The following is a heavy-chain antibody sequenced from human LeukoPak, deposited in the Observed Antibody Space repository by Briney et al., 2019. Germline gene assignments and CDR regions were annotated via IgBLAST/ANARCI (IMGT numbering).Heavy chain of an antibody. CDR3: ARLPKQYSSSWYYMDV. V-gene: IGHV4-38-2*01. J-gene: IGHJ6*03. CDR1: GYSISSGYY. CDR2: IYHSGST. D-gene: IGHD6-13*01. Sequence: PSETLSLTCAVSGYSISSGYYWGWIRQPPGKGLEWIGSIYHSGSTYYNPSLKSRVTISVDTSKNQFSLKLSSVTAADTAVYYCARLPKQYSSSWYYMDVWGKGTTVTVS.